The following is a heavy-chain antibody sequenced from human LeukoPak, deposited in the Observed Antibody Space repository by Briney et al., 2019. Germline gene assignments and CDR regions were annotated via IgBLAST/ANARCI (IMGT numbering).Heavy chain of an antibody. CDR2: IYYSGST. V-gene: IGHV4-30-4*08. Sequence: PSETLSLTCTASGGSISSGGYYWSWIRQPPGKGLEWIGYIYYSGSTYYNPSLKSRVTISVDTSKNQFSLKLSSVTAADTAVYYCARHLKYYYGSGGDAFDIWGQGTMVTVSS. CDR3: ARHLKYYYGSGGDAFDI. D-gene: IGHD3-10*01. J-gene: IGHJ3*02. CDR1: GGSISSGGYY.